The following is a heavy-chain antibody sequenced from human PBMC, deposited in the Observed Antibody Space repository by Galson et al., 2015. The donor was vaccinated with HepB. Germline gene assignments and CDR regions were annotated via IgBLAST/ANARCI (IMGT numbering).Heavy chain of an antibody. CDR3: ARETPDTYYFDY. CDR1: GYTLTNYH. CDR2: IFAGGGST. J-gene: IGHJ4*02. D-gene: IGHD2-15*01. V-gene: IGHV1-46*01. Sequence: SVKVSCKASGYTLTNYHFHWVRQAPGQGPEWMGKIFAGGGSTRYAERFRGGVTLTRDSSTSTIYMEVSSLRSDDTAVYYCARETPDTYYFDYWGQGTLVTVSS.